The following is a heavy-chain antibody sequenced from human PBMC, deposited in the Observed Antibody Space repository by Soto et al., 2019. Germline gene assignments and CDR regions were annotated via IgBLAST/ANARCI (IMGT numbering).Heavy chain of an antibody. Sequence: ASVKVSCKASGYTFTSYGISWVRQAPGQGLERMGWISAYNGNTNYAQKLQGRVTMTTDTSTSTAYMELRSLRAEDTSVYYCAGTGSGSYYLWHFDYWGRGTLVTVSS. CDR1: GYTFTSYG. J-gene: IGHJ4*02. CDR2: ISAYNGNT. CDR3: AGTGSGSYYLWHFDY. V-gene: IGHV1-18*01. D-gene: IGHD3-10*01.